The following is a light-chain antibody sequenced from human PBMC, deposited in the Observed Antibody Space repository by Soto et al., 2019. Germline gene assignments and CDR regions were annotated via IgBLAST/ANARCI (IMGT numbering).Light chain of an antibody. V-gene: IGKV2-28*01. Sequence: DIVMTQSPLYLPVTPGEPASISCRSSQSLLHSNGYKFFDWYLQKPGQSPQLLIYSGSNRASGVPDRFSGSESGTDFTLKISRVEAEDVGVYYCMQALQTPYTFGQGTKLEIK. J-gene: IGKJ2*01. CDR1: QSLLHSNGYKF. CDR3: MQALQTPYT. CDR2: SGS.